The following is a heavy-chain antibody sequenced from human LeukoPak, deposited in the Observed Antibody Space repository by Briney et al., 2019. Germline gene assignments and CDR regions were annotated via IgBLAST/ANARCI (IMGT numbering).Heavy chain of an antibody. V-gene: IGHV3-23*01. CDR3: ARRGLRYFDWLFQNWFDP. D-gene: IGHD3-9*01. CDR1: GFTFSSYA. J-gene: IGHJ5*02. CDR2: ISGSGGST. Sequence: GGSLRLSCAASGFTFSSYAMSWVRQAPGKGLEWVSAISGSGGSTYYADSVKGRFTISRDNSKNTLYLQMNSLRAEDAAVYYCARRGLRYFDWLFQNWFDPWGQGTLVTVSS.